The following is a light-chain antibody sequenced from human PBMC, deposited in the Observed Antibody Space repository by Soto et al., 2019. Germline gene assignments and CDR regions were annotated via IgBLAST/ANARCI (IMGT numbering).Light chain of an antibody. CDR1: QSVSSSY. CDR2: DAS. J-gene: IGKJ1*01. Sequence: EIVLTQSPGTLSLSPGERATLSCRASQSVSSSYLAWYQQKPGQAPRLLIYDASSRATGIQDMFSGSGSGTVFTLTISRLEPEDFAGYYWRQYGSSRTFGQGTKVEIK. CDR3: RQYGSSRT. V-gene: IGKV3-20*01.